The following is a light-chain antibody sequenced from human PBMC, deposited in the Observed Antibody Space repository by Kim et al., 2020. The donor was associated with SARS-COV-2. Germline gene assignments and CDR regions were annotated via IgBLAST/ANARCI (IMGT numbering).Light chain of an antibody. CDR3: SSYSSSSPLV. CDR2: DVT. J-gene: IGLJ1*01. CDR1: SRDVGAYNY. V-gene: IGLV2-14*03. Sequence: QSVLTQPASVSGSPGQSVTISCAGTSRDVGAYNYVSWYQQQPGKAPKLLIYDVTNRPSGVPNRFSGSKSGNTASLSISGLQAEDEADYYCSSYSSSSPLVFGAGTQVTVL.